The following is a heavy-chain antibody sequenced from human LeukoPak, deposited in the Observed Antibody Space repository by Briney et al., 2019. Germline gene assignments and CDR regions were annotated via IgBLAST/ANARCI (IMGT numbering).Heavy chain of an antibody. CDR1: GYSFTNYW. V-gene: IGHV5-10-1*01. J-gene: IGHJ4*02. CDR3: AKHYGDYVGFFDY. D-gene: IGHD4-17*01. CDR2: IDPSDSYT. Sequence: GESLRISCKGSGYSFTNYWISWVRQMSGKGLEWMGTIDPSDSYTNYRPSFQGHVTISADKSISTAYLQWGSLKASDTAMYYCAKHYGDYVGFFDYWGQGTLVTVSS.